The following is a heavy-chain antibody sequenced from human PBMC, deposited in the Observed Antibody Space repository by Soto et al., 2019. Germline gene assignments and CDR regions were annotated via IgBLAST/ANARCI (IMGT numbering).Heavy chain of an antibody. J-gene: IGHJ4*02. CDR1: GFTFSTYA. CDR2: ISGSGGST. D-gene: IGHD2-2*02. V-gene: IGHV3-23*01. CDR3: AKVMGCSTTSCYTGGYFDY. Sequence: PGGSLRLSCAASGFTFSTYAMSWVRQAPGKGLEWVSPISGSGGSTYYADSVKGRFTISRDNSKNTLYLQMNSLRAEDTAVYYCAKVMGCSTTSCYTGGYFDYWGQGTLVTVSS.